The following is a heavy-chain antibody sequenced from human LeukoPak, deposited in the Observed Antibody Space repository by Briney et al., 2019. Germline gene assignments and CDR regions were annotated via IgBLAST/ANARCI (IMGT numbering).Heavy chain of an antibody. CDR2: IIPIFGTA. D-gene: IGHD1-26*01. J-gene: IGHJ4*02. Sequence: SVKVSCKASGGTFSSYAISWVRQAPGQGIEWMGWIIPIFGTANYAQKFQGRVTITADESTSTAYMELSSLRSEDTAVYYCAREYLSPPSGGSYFPFDYWGQGTLVTVSS. CDR3: AREYLSPPSGGSYFPFDY. CDR1: GGTFSSYA. V-gene: IGHV1-69*13.